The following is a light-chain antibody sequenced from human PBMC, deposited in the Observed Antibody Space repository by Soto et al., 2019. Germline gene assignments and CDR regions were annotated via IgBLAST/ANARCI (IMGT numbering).Light chain of an antibody. J-gene: IGKJ1*01. CDR3: QQYNKWPLT. CDR2: GAS. Sequence: IVMTQAPASLSVSPGEIATLSFRAIQSVSIDLAWYQQTPGQAPRLLIYGASTRATGIPVRFSGSASGTEFTLTISCLQSEDFTVYYCQQYNKWPLTFGQGTKVDIK. V-gene: IGKV3-15*01. CDR1: QSVSID.